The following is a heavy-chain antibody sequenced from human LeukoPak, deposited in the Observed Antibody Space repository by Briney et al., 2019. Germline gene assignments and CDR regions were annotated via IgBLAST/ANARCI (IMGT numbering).Heavy chain of an antibody. J-gene: IGHJ2*01. CDR2: IYHSGST. V-gene: IGHV4-38-2*02. Sequence: TSETLSLTCTVSGYSISSGYYWGWIRQPPGKGLEWIGSIYHSGSTYYNPSLKSRVTISVDTSKKQFSLKLNSVTAADTAVYYCARIWPDLWGRGTLVTVSS. CDR3: ARIWPDL. CDR1: GYSISSGYY. D-gene: IGHD3-10*01.